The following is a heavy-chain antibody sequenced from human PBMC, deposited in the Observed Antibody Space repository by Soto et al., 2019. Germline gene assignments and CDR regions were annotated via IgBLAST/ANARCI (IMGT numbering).Heavy chain of an antibody. CDR2: VGSDGGST. D-gene: IGHD3-10*01. Sequence: EVQLLESGGGLVQPGGSLRLSCAASEFTFTSYAMSWVRQAPGKGLAWVSAVGSDGGSTYYADSVRGRFTVSRDNSQNTPYPQISGLRAEDPPVPYCAKDVCGSGTFCHSGYWGQGTLVTVSS. V-gene: IGHV3-23*01. J-gene: IGHJ1*01. CDR1: EFTFTSYA. CDR3: AKDVCGSGTFCHSGY.